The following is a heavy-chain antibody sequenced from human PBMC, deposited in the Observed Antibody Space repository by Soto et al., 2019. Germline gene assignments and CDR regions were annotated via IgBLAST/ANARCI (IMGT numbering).Heavy chain of an antibody. CDR3: AKNMGLDY. V-gene: IGHV3-30*18. CDR1: GFTFSSYG. D-gene: IGHD3-10*01. Sequence: QVQLVESGGGVVQPGRSLRLSCAASGFTFSSYGMHWVRQAPGKGLEWVAVISYDGSNKYYADSVKDRFTISRDNSKNTLYLQMNSLRAEDTAVYYCAKNMGLDYWGQGTLVTVSS. J-gene: IGHJ4*02. CDR2: ISYDGSNK.